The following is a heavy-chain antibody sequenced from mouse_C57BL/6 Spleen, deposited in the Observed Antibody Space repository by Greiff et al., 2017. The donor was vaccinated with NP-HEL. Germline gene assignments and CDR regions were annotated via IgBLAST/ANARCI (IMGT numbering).Heavy chain of an antibody. Sequence: QVQLQQPGAELVKPGASVKLSCKASGYTFTSYWMQWVKQRPGQGLEWIGEIDPSDSYTNYNQKFKGKATLTVDTSSSTAYMQLSSLTSEDSAVYYCARKKTGTQGYYSDYWAKAPLSQSPQ. CDR3: ARKKTGTQGYYSDY. CDR1: GYTFTSYW. J-gene: IGHJ2*01. V-gene: IGHV1-50*01. CDR2: IDPSDSYT. D-gene: IGHD4-1*01.